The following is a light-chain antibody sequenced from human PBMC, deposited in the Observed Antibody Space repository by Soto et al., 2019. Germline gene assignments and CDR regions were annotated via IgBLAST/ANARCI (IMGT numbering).Light chain of an antibody. CDR2: EAS. CDR1: QSVSSY. J-gene: IGKJ1*01. CDR3: QQRNNWPWT. Sequence: ILLTQSPGTLSLSQGERATVSCRASQSVSSYLAWYQQKPGQPPRLVIYEASNRATGIPDRFSGSGSGTDFTLTISSLDPEDFAVYYCQQRNNWPWTFGQGDQGGYQ. V-gene: IGKV3-11*01.